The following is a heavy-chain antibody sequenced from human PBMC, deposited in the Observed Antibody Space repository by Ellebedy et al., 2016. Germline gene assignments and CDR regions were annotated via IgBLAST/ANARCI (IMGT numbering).Heavy chain of an antibody. D-gene: IGHD3-3*01. Sequence: ASVKVSCKASGYTFTGYYMHWARQAPGQGLEWMGWINPNSGGTNYAQKFQGWVTMTRDTSISTAYMELSRLRSDDTAVNYCARALRSLRFLRHYYGMDVWGQGTTVTVSS. CDR3: ARALRSLRFLRHYYGMDV. J-gene: IGHJ6*02. CDR2: INPNSGGT. CDR1: GYTFTGYY. V-gene: IGHV1-2*04.